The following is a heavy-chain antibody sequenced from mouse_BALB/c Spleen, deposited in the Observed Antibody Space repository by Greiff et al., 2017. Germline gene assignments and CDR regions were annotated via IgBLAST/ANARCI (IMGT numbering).Heavy chain of an antibody. CDR3: ATRQLWLRGAWFAY. Sequence: EVQLVESGPGLVKPSQSLSLTCTVTGYSITSDYAWNWIRQFPGNKLEWMGYISYSGSTSYNPSLKSRISITRDTSKNQFFLQLNSVTTEDTATYYCATRQLWLRGAWFAYWGQGTLVTVSA. D-gene: IGHD3-2*01. J-gene: IGHJ3*01. V-gene: IGHV3-2*02. CDR1: GYSITSDYA. CDR2: ISYSGST.